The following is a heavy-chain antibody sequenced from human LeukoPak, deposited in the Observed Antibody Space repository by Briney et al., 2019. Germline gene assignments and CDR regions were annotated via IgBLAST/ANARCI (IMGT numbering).Heavy chain of an antibody. CDR2: INHSGST. CDR1: GFTFSSYS. Sequence: GSLRLSCAASGFTFSSYSMNWVRQAPGKGLEWIGEINHSGSTNYNPSLKSRVTISVDTSKNQFSLKLSSVTAADTAVYYCARFVPKYYYYYYGMDVWGQGTTVTVSS. J-gene: IGHJ6*02. D-gene: IGHD6-6*01. V-gene: IGHV4-34*01. CDR3: ARFVPKYYYYYYGMDV.